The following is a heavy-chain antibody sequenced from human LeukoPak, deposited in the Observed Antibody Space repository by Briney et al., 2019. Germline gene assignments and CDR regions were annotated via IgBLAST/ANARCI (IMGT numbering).Heavy chain of an antibody. J-gene: IGHJ4*02. D-gene: IGHD4-11*01. CDR3: ARFHSNSPTFHFDY. Sequence: ASVKVSCKASGYTFTSYGISWVRQAPGQGLEWMGWISAYNGNTNYAQKLQGRVTMTTDTSTSTAYMELRSLRSDDTAVYYCARFHSNSPTFHFDYWGQGTLVTVSS. CDR1: GYTFTSYG. V-gene: IGHV1-18*01. CDR2: ISAYNGNT.